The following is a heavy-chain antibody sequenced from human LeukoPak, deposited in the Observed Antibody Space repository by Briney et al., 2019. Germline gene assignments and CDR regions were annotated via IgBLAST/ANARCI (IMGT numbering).Heavy chain of an antibody. V-gene: IGHV4-39*07. CDR1: GDSIIGYY. J-gene: IGHJ3*02. CDR2: IYYTGNT. D-gene: IGHD3-10*01. Sequence: PSETLSLACSVSGDSIIGYYWGWIRQPPGKGLEWIGNIYYTGNTYYNSSLKSRVTISLDTSKNQFSLKVISMTAADTAAYYCTKSDGYGLIRICGRGTMVTVSS. CDR3: TKSDGYGLIRI.